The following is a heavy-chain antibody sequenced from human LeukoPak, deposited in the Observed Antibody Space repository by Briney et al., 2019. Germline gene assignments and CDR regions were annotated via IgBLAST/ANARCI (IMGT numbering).Heavy chain of an antibody. Sequence: GGSLRLSCAASGFTFSSYAMSWVRQAPGKGLEWVSAISGSGGSTYYADPVKGRFTISRDNSKNTLYLQMNSLRAEDTAVYYCAKFSGQWLRSLFDYWGQGTLVTVSS. CDR1: GFTFSSYA. CDR2: ISGSGGST. D-gene: IGHD5-12*01. CDR3: AKFSGQWLRSLFDY. V-gene: IGHV3-23*01. J-gene: IGHJ4*02.